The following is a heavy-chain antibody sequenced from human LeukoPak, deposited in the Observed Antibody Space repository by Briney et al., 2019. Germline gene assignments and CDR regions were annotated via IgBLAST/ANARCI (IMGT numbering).Heavy chain of an antibody. V-gene: IGHV4-59*08. D-gene: IGHD3-16*02. J-gene: IGHJ6*03. CDR3: ARHIGGGIEDMDV. CDR1: GGSIGTYY. Sequence: SETLSLTCTVSGGSIGTYYWSWIRQSPGQGLEWIGYIYVTGTRYNPYLQSRVTISVDRSRNQFFLKMSSVTAADTAVYYCARHIGGGIEDMDVWGKGTKVIVSS. CDR2: IYVTGT.